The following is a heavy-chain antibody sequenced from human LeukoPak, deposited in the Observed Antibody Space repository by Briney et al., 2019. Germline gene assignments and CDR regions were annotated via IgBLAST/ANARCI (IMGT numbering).Heavy chain of an antibody. D-gene: IGHD6-6*01. CDR1: GFTFSSYA. V-gene: IGHV3-30-3*01. CDR2: ISYDGSNK. CDR3: ARSLLASIAARYEECETFDY. J-gene: IGHJ4*02. Sequence: PGGSLRLSCAASGFTFSSYAMHWVRQAPGKGLEWVAVISYDGSNKYYADSVKGRFTISRDNAKNSLYLQMNSLRAEDTAVYYCARSLLASIAARYEECETFDYWGQGTLVTVSS.